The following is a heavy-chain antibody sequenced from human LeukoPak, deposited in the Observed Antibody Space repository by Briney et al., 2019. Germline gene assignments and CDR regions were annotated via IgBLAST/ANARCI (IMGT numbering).Heavy chain of an antibody. V-gene: IGHV3-30*02. CDR1: GFTLRGYG. CDR2: IRYDGSDK. Sequence: PGGSLRLSCAASGFTLRGYGMHWVRQAPGKGLEWVAFIRYDGSDKSYADSVKGRFTISRDNSKNTLYLQINSLRVEDTAVYYCAKDTPTTGYHLDSWGQGTLVTVSS. D-gene: IGHD1-1*01. J-gene: IGHJ4*02. CDR3: AKDTPTTGYHLDS.